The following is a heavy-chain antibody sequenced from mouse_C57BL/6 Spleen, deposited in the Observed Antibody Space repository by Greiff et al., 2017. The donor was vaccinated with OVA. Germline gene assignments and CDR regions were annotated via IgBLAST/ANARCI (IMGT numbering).Heavy chain of an antibody. Sequence: EVQGVESGGGLVQPGGSMKLSCVASGFTFSNYWMNWVRQSPEKGLEWVAQIRLKSDNYATHYAESVKGRFTISRDDSKSSVYLQMINLKAEDTGIYYCTVDGYPAYWGQGTLVTVSA. CDR1: GFTFSNYW. D-gene: IGHD2-3*01. CDR2: IRLKSDNYAT. V-gene: IGHV6-3*01. J-gene: IGHJ3*01. CDR3: TVDGYPAY.